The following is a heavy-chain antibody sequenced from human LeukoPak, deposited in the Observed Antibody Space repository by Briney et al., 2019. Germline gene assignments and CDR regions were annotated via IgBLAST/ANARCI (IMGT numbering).Heavy chain of an antibody. CDR1: GFTFSSYS. Sequence: PGGSLRLSCAASGFTFSSYSMNWVRQGPGKGLEWVSAISGSGGSTYYADSVKGRFTISRDNSKNTLYLQMNSLRAEDTAVYYCAKDPLGWASDLFDYWGQGTLVTVSS. V-gene: IGHV3-23*01. D-gene: IGHD1-26*01. CDR3: AKDPLGWASDLFDY. CDR2: ISGSGGST. J-gene: IGHJ4*02.